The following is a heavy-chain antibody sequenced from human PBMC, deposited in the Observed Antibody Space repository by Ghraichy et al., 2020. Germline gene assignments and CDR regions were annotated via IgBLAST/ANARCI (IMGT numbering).Heavy chain of an antibody. D-gene: IGHD5-12*01. V-gene: IGHV4-34*01. CDR3: ARGRRRYSGYDWGTHFDY. J-gene: IGHJ4*02. CDR2: INHSGST. CDR1: GGSFSGYY. Sequence: SETLSLTCAVYGGSFSGYYWSWIRQPPGKGLEWIGEINHSGSTNYNPSLKSRVTISVDTSKNQFSLKLSSVTAADTAVYYCARGRRRYSGYDWGTHFDYWGQGTLVTVSS.